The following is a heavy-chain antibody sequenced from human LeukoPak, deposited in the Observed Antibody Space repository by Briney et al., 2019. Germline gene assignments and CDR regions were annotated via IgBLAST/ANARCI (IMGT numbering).Heavy chain of an antibody. CDR1: GGSISSGGYY. Sequence: NASETLSLTCTVSGGSISSGGYYWSWIRQHPGEGLEWIGYIYYSGSTYYNPSLKSRVTISVDTSKNQFSLKLSSVTAADTAVYYCARTALNYYDSSGYWFDYWGQGTLVTVSS. J-gene: IGHJ4*02. D-gene: IGHD3-22*01. CDR2: IYYSGST. CDR3: ARTALNYYDSSGYWFDY. V-gene: IGHV4-31*03.